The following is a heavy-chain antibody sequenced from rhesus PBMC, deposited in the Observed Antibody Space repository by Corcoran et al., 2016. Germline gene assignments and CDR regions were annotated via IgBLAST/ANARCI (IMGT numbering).Heavy chain of an antibody. CDR1: GYTFPTSS. V-gene: IGHV1-180*01. CDR2: IAPYNGDK. J-gene: IGHJ4*01. Sequence: QVQLVQSGAEIKPPGASVQLSCQGSGYTFPTSSISWMRHAPGQGLVWIGLIAPYNGDKGYAQNFHARGTVTADTHTSTTYRELSSVGSADTAIYYCTRNMGGYSPFDYWGQGVLVTVSS. D-gene: IGHD3-28*01. CDR3: TRNMGGYSPFDY.